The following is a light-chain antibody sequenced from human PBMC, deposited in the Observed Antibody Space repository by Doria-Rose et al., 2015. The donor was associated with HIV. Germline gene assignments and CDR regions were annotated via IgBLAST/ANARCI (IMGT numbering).Light chain of an antibody. CDR1: SGSIASNY. V-gene: IGLV6-57*01. J-gene: IGLJ3*02. CDR3: QSYDSSTWV. CDR2: GDN. Sequence: NFMLTQPHSVSESPGKTVTISCTRSSGSIASNYVQWYQQRPGSSPTTVIYGDNQRPSGVSDRFSGSIDSSSNSASLTISGLKTGDEADYYCQSYDSSTWVLGGGTKLTVL.